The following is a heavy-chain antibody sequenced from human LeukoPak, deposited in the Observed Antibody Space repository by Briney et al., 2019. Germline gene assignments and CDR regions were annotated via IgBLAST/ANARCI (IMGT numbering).Heavy chain of an antibody. V-gene: IGHV3-23*01. J-gene: IGHJ6*03. CDR3: AKGPYDFWSGYAYMDV. D-gene: IGHD3-3*01. CDR1: GFTFSTYA. CDR2: ISGSGGST. Sequence: GGSLRLSCAASGFTFSTYAMSWVRQAPGKGLEWVSAISGSGGSTYYADSVKGRFTISRDNSKNTLYLQMNSLRAEDTAVYYCAKGPYDFWSGYAYMDVWGKGTTVTVSS.